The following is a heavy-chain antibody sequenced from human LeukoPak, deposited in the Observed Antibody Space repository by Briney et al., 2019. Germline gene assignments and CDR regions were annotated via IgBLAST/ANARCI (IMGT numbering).Heavy chain of an antibody. CDR2: ISSGSRTI. V-gene: IGHV3-48*01. CDR3: AKYGSGSSYFDY. J-gene: IGHJ4*02. Sequence: QPGGSLRLSCAASGFTFSSYNMNWVRQAPGKGLEWVSYISSGSRTIYYADSLKGRFTISRDNAKNSLYLQMNSLRAEDTAVYYCAKYGSGSSYFDYWGQGTLVTVSS. D-gene: IGHD3-10*01. CDR1: GFTFSSYN.